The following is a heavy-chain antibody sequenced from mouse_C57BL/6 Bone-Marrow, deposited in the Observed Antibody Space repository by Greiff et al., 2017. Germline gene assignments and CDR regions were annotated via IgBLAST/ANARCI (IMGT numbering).Heavy chain of an antibody. D-gene: IGHD1-1*01. CDR2: ISDGGSYT. CDR3: ARPGGSSPYYYAMDY. Sequence: EVKLVESGGGLVKPGGSLKLSCAASGFTFSSYAMSWVRQTPEKRLEWVATISDGGSYTYYPDNVKGRFTISRDNAKTNLYLQMSHLKSEDTAMYYCARPGGSSPYYYAMDYWGQGTSGTVSS. CDR1: GFTFSSYA. J-gene: IGHJ4*01. V-gene: IGHV5-4*03.